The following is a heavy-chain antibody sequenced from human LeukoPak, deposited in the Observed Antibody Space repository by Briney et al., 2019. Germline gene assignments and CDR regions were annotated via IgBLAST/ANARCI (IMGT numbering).Heavy chain of an antibody. CDR1: GYRFTSYW. CDR3: VRQWGSDTSGWYYYMDV. V-gene: IGHV5-51*01. Sequence: GESLLISCKGSGYRFTSYWTGWVRQMPGKGLEWMGVIYPGDSDTRYSPSFQGQVTISVDKSSSTAYLQWGSLQASDTAMYYCVRQWGSDTSGWYYYMDVWGKGTAVTVSS. J-gene: IGHJ6*03. D-gene: IGHD6-13*01. CDR2: IYPGDSDT.